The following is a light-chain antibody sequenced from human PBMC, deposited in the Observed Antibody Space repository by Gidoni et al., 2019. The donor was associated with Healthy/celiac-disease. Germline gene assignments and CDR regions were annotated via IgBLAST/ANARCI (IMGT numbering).Light chain of an antibody. CDR2: AAS. Sequence: DIQMPQSPSSLSASVVDRVTITCRASQSISSYLNWYQQKPGKAPKLLIYAASSLQSGVPSRFSGSGYGTDFTLTISSLQPEDFATYYCQQSYSTPPYTFGQGTKLEIK. V-gene: IGKV1-39*01. J-gene: IGKJ2*01. CDR3: QQSYSTPPYT. CDR1: QSISSY.